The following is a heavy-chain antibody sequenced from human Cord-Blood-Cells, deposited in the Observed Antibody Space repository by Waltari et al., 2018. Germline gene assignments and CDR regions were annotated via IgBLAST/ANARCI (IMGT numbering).Heavy chain of an antibody. Sequence: EVQLVESGGGLVKPGGSLRLSCAASGFTFSSYSMNWVRQAPGKGLEWVSSISSISSYIYYADSVPVRFTISRDNAKNSLYLQMSSLRAEDTAVYFCARDGEVGATRVPFGYWGQGTLVTVSS. CDR2: ISSISSYI. J-gene: IGHJ4*02. V-gene: IGHV3-21*01. CDR3: ARDGEVGATRVPFGY. D-gene: IGHD1-26*01. CDR1: GFTFSSYS.